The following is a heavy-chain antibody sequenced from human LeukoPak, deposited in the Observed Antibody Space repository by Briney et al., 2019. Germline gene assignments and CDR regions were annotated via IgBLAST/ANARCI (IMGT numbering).Heavy chain of an antibody. J-gene: IGHJ6*02. CDR1: RFTFSSYS. D-gene: IGHD5-24*01. Sequence: GGSLRLSCAASRFTFSSYSMNWVRQAPGKGLEWVSSISSSGSYIYYADSVKGRFTISRDNAKNSLYLQMNSLRAEDTAVYYCATEMATIEYYYYYGMDVWGQGTTVTVSS. CDR2: ISSSGSYI. CDR3: ATEMATIEYYYYYGMDV. V-gene: IGHV3-21*01.